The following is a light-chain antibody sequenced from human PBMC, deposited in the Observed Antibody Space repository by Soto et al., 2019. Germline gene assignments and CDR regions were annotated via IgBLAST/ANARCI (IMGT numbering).Light chain of an antibody. Sequence: EIVMTQSPVTLSVSPGERATLSCRASQSVGSNLAWYQQKPGQAPRLLIYGASSRATGIPARFSASGSGTEFTLTISGLQSEDFAVYSCQHYHKWPPLWTFGQGTKVEIK. J-gene: IGKJ1*01. CDR2: GAS. CDR1: QSVGSN. CDR3: QHYHKWPPLWT. V-gene: IGKV3-15*01.